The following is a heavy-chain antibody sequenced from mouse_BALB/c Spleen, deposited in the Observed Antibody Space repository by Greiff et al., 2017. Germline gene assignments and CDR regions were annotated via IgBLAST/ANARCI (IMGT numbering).Heavy chain of an antibody. CDR3: TREGVYGYPLAD. D-gene: IGHD1-2*01. V-gene: IGHV1-5*01. CDR2: ISPGNSDT. J-gene: IGHJ3*01. CDR1: GYTFTSYW. Sequence: VQLQQSGTVLARPGASVKMSCKASGYTFTSYWMHWVKQRPGQGLEWIGAISPGNSDTSYNQKFKGKAKLTAVTSTSTAYMELSSLTNEDSAVYYCTREGVYGYPLADWGQGTLGTVSA.